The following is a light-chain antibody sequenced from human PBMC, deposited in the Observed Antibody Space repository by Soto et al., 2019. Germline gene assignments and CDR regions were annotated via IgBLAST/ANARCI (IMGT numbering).Light chain of an antibody. V-gene: IGKV1-12*02. CDR3: QQNKTFPFT. J-gene: IGKJ4*01. Sequence: DIQMTQSPSSVSASVGDSITITVRASQGILTYLAWYQQKPGEAPKLLISAASSLQSGVPSRFSGSGSGTDFTLTIRSLQPEDFATYYCQQNKTFPFTFGGGTKVEIK. CDR2: AAS. CDR1: QGILTY.